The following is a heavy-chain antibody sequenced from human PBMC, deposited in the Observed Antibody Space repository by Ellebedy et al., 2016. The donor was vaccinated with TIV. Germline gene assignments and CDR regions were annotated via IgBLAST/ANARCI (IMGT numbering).Heavy chain of an antibody. J-gene: IGHJ3*01. CDR3: AREGKYDDYERPFDV. D-gene: IGHD4-17*01. CDR1: GFTFSNYN. CDR2: IRSTGSDK. Sequence: GESLKISCVASGFTFSNYNMNWVRQSPGKGLEWVSSIRSTGSDKYYAESVKGRFTISRDNPKNTLSLQMNRLRAEDTAVYYCAREGKYDDYERPFDVWGQGTLVTVSS. V-gene: IGHV3-21*01.